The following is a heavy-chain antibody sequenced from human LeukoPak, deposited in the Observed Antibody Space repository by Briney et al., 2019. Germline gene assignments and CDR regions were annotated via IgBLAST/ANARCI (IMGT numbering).Heavy chain of an antibody. CDR3: ARLLKLNYYDSSGYYQGLGY. Sequence: ASVKVSCKASGGTFSSYAISWVRQAPGQGLEWMGWMNPNSGNTGYAQKFQGRVTMTRNTSISTAYMELSSLRSEDTAVYYCARLLKLNYYDSSGYYQGLGYWGQGTLVTVSS. D-gene: IGHD3-22*01. V-gene: IGHV1-8*02. CDR2: MNPNSGNT. CDR1: GGTFSSYA. J-gene: IGHJ4*02.